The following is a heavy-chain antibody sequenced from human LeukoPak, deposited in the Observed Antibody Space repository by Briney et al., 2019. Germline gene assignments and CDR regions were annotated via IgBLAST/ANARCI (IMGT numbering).Heavy chain of an antibody. J-gene: IGHJ4*02. Sequence: GGSLRLSCAASGFTFSSYWMHWVRQAPGKGLVWVSRINSDGSSTSYADSVRGRFTISRDNAKNTLYLQVNSLRAEDTAVYYCARVSGYSYAWDYFDYWGQGTLVTVSS. CDR3: ARVSGYSYAWDYFDY. CDR2: INSDGSST. V-gene: IGHV3-74*01. D-gene: IGHD5-18*01. CDR1: GFTFSSYW.